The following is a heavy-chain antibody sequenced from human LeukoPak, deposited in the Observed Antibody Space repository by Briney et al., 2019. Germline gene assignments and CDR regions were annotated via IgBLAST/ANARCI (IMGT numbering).Heavy chain of an antibody. J-gene: IGHJ4*02. V-gene: IGHV3-48*04. D-gene: IGHD5-18*01. CDR3: ARAPGTALDY. CDR1: GFTFSAYS. Sequence: GGSLRLSCGVSGFTFSAYSMNWVRQVPGKGLEWVSYISSSSTTIYFADSVKGRLTISRDNAKNSLYLQMNSLRAEDTAVYYCARAPGTALDYWGQGTPVTVPS. CDR2: ISSSSTTI.